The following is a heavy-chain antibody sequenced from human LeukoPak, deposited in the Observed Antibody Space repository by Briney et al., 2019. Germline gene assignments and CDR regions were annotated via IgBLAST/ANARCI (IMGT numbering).Heavy chain of an antibody. J-gene: IGHJ3*02. V-gene: IGHV4-59*01. Sequence: PSETLSLTCAVYGGSFSGYYWSWIRQPPGKGLEWIGYISYSGSTNYNPSLKSRVTISVDTSKNHFSLKLSSVTAADTAVYYCATHGGTDAFDMWGQGTMVTVSS. CDR3: ATHGGTDAFDM. D-gene: IGHD4-23*01. CDR2: ISYSGST. CDR1: GGSFSGYY.